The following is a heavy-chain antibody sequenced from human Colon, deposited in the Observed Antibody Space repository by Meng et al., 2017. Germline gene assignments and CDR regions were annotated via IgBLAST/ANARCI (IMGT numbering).Heavy chain of an antibody. Sequence: QVQLVQDGSELKKPGALVRISCKASGYTFTTYGMNWVRQAPGQGLEWMGWINTNTGKPTYAQGFTGRFVFSSDTSVNTAYLQISSLKEEDTAVYYCATLQVADISNKNWGQGTLVTVAS. CDR2: INTNTGKP. J-gene: IGHJ4*02. CDR1: GYTFTTYG. CDR3: ATLQVADISNKN. D-gene: IGHD1-1*01. V-gene: IGHV7-4-1*02.